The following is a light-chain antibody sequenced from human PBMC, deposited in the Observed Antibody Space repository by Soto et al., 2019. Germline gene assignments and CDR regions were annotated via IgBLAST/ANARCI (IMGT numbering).Light chain of an antibody. V-gene: IGKV3-20*01. CDR1: QSVSSSY. J-gene: IGKJ1*01. Sequence: VMTQSPATLSVSPWERATLSCRASQSVSSSYLAWYQQKPGQAPRLLISNASRRATGIPDRFSGSGSATDFTLTIAGLEPEDFAMYYCQQYGSSLPWTFGQGTKVDI. CDR2: NAS. CDR3: QQYGSSLPWT.